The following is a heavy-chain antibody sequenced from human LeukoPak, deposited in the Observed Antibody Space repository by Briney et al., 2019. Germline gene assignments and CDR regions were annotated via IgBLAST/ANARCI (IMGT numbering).Heavy chain of an antibody. CDR3: AKDLYYYDSSGSHYFDY. V-gene: IGHV3-30*02. J-gene: IGHJ4*02. CDR2: IRYDGSNK. CDR1: GFTFSSYG. D-gene: IGHD3-22*01. Sequence: GGSLRLSCAASGFTFSSYGMHWVRQAPGEGLEWVAFIRYDGSNKYYADSVKGRFTISRDNSKNTLYLQMNSLRAEDTAVYYCAKDLYYYDSSGSHYFDYWGQGTLVTVSS.